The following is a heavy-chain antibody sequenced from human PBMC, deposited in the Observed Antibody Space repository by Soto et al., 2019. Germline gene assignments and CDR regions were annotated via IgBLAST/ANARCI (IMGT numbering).Heavy chain of an antibody. D-gene: IGHD3-10*01. V-gene: IGHV3-23*01. Sequence: EVQLLESGGGLVQPGGSLRLSCAASEFTFSSYGMSWVRQAPGKGLEWVSTISGSGSDTKYADSVKGRFTISRDNSKNTVHLQMNSLSAEDTAVYYCAQDWITYYGVGSVDAWGQGTTVTVSS. CDR2: ISGSGSDT. CDR1: EFTFSSYG. CDR3: AQDWITYYGVGSVDA. J-gene: IGHJ6*02.